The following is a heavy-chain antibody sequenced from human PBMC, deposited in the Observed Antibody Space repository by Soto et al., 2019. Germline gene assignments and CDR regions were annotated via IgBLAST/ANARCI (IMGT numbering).Heavy chain of an antibody. V-gene: IGHV6-1*01. CDR2: TYYSSKWYN. D-gene: IGHD5-12*01. CDR3: AVGHTGYDLNGMDV. Sequence: SQTLSLTCVISGDSVSSNSAAWNWIRQSPSRGLEWLGRTYYSSKWYNDYAVSVKSRITINPDTSKNYFSLQLNSVTPEDTAVYYCAVGHTGYDLNGMDVWGQGTTVTVSS. CDR1: GDSVSSNSAA. J-gene: IGHJ6*02.